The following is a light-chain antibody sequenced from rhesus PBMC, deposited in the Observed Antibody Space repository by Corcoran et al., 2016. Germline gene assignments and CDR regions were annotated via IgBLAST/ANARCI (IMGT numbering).Light chain of an antibody. Sequence: DIQMTQSPSSLSASVGDRVTITCRASKGINNYFSWYQQKTGKAPNPLIYYASSLETGVPSRFSGSVSGTDYTLTISSLQPEDIATYYCQQYNNSPPTCGGGTKVEIK. J-gene: IGKJ4*01. CDR3: QQYNNSPPT. V-gene: IGKV1-66*01. CDR1: KGINNY. CDR2: YAS.